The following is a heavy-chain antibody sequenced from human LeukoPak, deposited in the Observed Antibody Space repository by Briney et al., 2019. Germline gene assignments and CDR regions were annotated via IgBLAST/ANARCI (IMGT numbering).Heavy chain of an antibody. CDR3: ARDRYDSSGGAFDI. CDR1: GFTSITYT. J-gene: IGHJ3*02. CDR2: ISSGSSYI. V-gene: IGHV3-21*01. Sequence: GGSLRLSCATSGFTSITYTMNWVRQAPGKGLQWVSSISSGSSYIYYADSVKGRFTISRDNAKNSLYLQMNSLRAEDTAVYYCARDRYDSSGGAFDIWGQGTVVTVSS. D-gene: IGHD3-22*01.